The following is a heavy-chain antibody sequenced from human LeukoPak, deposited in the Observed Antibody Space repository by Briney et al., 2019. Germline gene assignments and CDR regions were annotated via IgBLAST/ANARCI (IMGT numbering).Heavy chain of an antibody. V-gene: IGHV4-4*07. Sequence: PSETLSLTCTVSGGSISSYYWSWIRQPAGKGLEWFGRIYTSGSTNYNPSLKSRVTMSVDTSKNQFSLKLSSVTAADTAVYYCARDDPDCSGGNCYSVGYYYYYMDVWGKGTTVTASS. CDR1: GGSISSYY. CDR2: IYTSGST. D-gene: IGHD2-15*01. CDR3: ARDDPDCSGGNCYSVGYYYYYMDV. J-gene: IGHJ6*03.